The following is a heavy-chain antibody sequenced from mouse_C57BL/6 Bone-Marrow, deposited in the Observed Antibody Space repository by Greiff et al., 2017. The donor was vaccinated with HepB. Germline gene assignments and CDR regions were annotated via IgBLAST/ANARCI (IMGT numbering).Heavy chain of an antibody. Sequence: QVQLKQPGAELVKPGASVKLSCKASGYTFTSYWMQWVKQRPGQGLEWIGEIDPSDSYTNYNQKFKGKATLTVDTSSSTAYMQLSSLTSEDSAVYYCARDDYYDAYWGQGTLVTVSA. CDR1: GYTFTSYW. J-gene: IGHJ3*01. CDR3: ARDDYYDAY. D-gene: IGHD2-4*01. CDR2: IDPSDSYT. V-gene: IGHV1-50*01.